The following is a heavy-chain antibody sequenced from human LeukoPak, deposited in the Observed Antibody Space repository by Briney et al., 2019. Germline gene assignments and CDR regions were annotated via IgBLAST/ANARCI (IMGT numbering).Heavy chain of an antibody. J-gene: IGHJ4*02. CDR3: AREGGPYRPLDY. V-gene: IGHV4-4*02. Sequence: SGTLSLTCGVSGGSVTSTNYWTWVRQPPGKGLEWIGEVNLQGSTNYNPSLMGRVAISVDTFENHISLQLTSVTAADTAVYYCAREGGPYRPLDYSGQGTLVTVSS. CDR2: VNLQGST. CDR1: GGSVTSTNY.